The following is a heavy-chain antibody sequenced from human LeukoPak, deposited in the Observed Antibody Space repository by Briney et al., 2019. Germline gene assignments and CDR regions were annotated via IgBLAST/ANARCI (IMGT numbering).Heavy chain of an antibody. CDR1: VFSLSDYY. J-gene: IGHJ4*02. Sequence: GRSLRLSPAPSVFSLSDYYMSWIRHAPPKGRGWGSYISSSGDTISSADSVTGRFTTSRDNAKNTPSLQINTLRPQDPRVYYSVTAPTRTFSVYWGQGAQVSVCS. CDR2: ISSSGDTI. V-gene: IGHV3-11*04. CDR3: VTAPTRTFSVY. D-gene: IGHD1-1*01.